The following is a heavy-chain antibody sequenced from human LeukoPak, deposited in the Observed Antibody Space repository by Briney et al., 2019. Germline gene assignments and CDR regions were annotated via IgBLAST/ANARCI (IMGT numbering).Heavy chain of an antibody. D-gene: IGHD3-22*01. CDR2: INHSGST. CDR3: ARGALKSKTYYYDSSGYSWFDP. Sequence: PSETLSLTCAVYGGSFSGYYWSWIRQPPGKGLELIGEINHSGSTNYNPSLKSRVTMSVDTSKNQFSLKLSSVTAADTAVYYCARGALKSKTYYYDSSGYSWFDPWGQGTLVTVSS. V-gene: IGHV4-34*01. CDR1: GGSFSGYY. J-gene: IGHJ5*02.